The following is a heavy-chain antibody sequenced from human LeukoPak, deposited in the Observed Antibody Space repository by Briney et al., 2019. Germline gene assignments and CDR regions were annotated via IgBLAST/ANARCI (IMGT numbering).Heavy chain of an antibody. V-gene: IGHV3-48*01. D-gene: IGHD6-19*01. Sequence: GGSLRLSCAGSGFIFGGYTMNWVRQAPGKGLEWLSYISPSGENKLHSDSVKGRFSISRDNAKNSVYLQMDSLRAEDTAVYYCASRRSGWPNDAFDIWGQGTMVTVTS. CDR2: ISPSGENK. J-gene: IGHJ3*02. CDR3: ASRRSGWPNDAFDI. CDR1: GFIFGGYT.